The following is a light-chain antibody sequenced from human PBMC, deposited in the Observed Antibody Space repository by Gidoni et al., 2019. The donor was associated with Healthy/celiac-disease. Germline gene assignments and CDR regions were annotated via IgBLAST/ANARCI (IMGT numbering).Light chain of an antibody. CDR3: QQYNNWWT. CDR2: GAS. Sequence: EIVMTQSPATLSVSPGERATLSCRASQSVNSNLAWYQQKPVQAPRLLIYGASTRATGIPARFSGSGSGTEFTLTISSLQSEDFAVYYCQQYNNWWTFGQGTKVEIK. J-gene: IGKJ1*01. CDR1: QSVNSN. V-gene: IGKV3-15*01.